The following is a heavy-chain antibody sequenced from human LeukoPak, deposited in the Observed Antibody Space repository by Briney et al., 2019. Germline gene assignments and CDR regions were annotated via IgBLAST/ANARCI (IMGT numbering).Heavy chain of an antibody. CDR1: GGSISSSSYY. J-gene: IGHJ6*03. D-gene: IGHD3-10*01. V-gene: IGHV4-39*07. CDR3: ARGAGSPRGYMDV. CDR2: IYYSGST. Sequence: SETLSLTCTVSGGSISSSSYYWGWIRQPPGKGLEWIGSIYYSGSTYYNPSLKSRVTISVDTSKNQFSLKLSSVTAADTAVYYCARGAGSPRGYMDVWGKGTTVTVSS.